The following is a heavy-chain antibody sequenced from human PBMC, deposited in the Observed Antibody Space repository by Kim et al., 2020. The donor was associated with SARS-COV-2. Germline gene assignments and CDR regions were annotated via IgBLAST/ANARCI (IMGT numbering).Heavy chain of an antibody. V-gene: IGHV3-48*03. CDR2: ISSSGSTI. CDR3: ARDLMYLGMYGMDV. J-gene: IGHJ6*02. D-gene: IGHD2-8*01. CDR1: GFTFSSYE. Sequence: GGSLRLSCAASGFTFSSYEMNWVRQAPGKGLEWVSYISSSGSTIYYADSVKGRFTISRDNAKNSLYLQMNSLRAEDTAVYYCARDLMYLGMYGMDVWGQGTTVTVSS.